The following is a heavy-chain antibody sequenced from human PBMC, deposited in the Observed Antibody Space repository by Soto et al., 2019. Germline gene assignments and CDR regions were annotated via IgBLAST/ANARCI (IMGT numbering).Heavy chain of an antibody. CDR1: GFTFSSYA. CDR2: ISYDGSNK. J-gene: IGHJ6*02. D-gene: IGHD6-6*01. V-gene: IGHV3-30-3*01. Sequence: PWGSLRVSCGASGFTFSSYAMHWVRQAPGKGLEWVAVISYDGSNKYYADSVKGRFTISRDNSKNTLYLQMNSLRAEDTAVYYCARSIAARPHYYYYYGMDVWGQGTTVTISS. CDR3: ARSIAARPHYYYYYGMDV.